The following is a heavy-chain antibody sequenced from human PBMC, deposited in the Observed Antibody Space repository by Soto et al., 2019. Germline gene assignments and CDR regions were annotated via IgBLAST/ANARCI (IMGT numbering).Heavy chain of an antibody. D-gene: IGHD1-1*01. CDR1: GYTFTSYD. J-gene: IGHJ6*03. CDR3: ARSLTTSPFSHFYYYYYMDV. Sequence: GPVKVSCKASGYTFTSYDINWVRQATGQGLEWMGWMNPNSGNTGYAQKFQGRVTMTRNTSISTAYMELSSLRSEDTAVYYCARSLTTSPFSHFYYYYYMDVWGKGTTVTVSS. CDR2: MNPNSGNT. V-gene: IGHV1-8*01.